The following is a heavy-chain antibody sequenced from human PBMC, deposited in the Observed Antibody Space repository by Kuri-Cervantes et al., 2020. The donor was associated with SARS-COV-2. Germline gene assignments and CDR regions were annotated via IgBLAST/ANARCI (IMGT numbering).Heavy chain of an antibody. J-gene: IGHJ6*03. Sequence: LSLTCAASGFTFRSYSMNWVRQPPGKGLEWVSSISNSSSYIYYADSVKGRFTISRDNAKNSLYLQMNSLRAEDTAVYYCARHYYDSSCYYYPILYYYYMDVWGKGTTVTVSS. D-gene: IGHD3-22*01. V-gene: IGHV3-21*01. CDR1: GFTFRSYS. CDR3: ARHYYDSSCYYYPILYYYYMDV. CDR2: ISNSSSYI.